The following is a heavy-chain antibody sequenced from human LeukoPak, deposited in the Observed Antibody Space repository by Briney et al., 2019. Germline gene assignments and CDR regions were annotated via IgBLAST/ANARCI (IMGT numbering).Heavy chain of an antibody. CDR1: GFTFSSYS. CDR2: INSRSSTM. Sequence: GGSLRLSCAASGFTFSSYSMNWVRQAPGKGLEWVSYINSRSSTMYYADSVKGRFTISRDNAKNSLYLQMNSLRAEDTAVYYCARAERDAGVFDYWGQGTLVTVSS. J-gene: IGHJ4*02. CDR3: ARAERDAGVFDY. D-gene: IGHD3-3*01. V-gene: IGHV3-48*04.